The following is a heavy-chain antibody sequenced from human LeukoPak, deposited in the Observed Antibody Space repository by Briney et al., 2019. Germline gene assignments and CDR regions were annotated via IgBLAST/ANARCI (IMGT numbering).Heavy chain of an antibody. CDR1: GGTFSSYA. J-gene: IGHJ4*02. D-gene: IGHD3-10*01. CDR3: ARMSDYYGSGSYSDY. V-gene: IGHV1-69*04. CDR2: IIPILGIA. Sequence: ASVKVSCKASGGTFSSYAISWVRQALGQGLEWMGRIIPILGIANYAQKFQGRVTITADKSTSTAYMELSSLRSEDTAVYYCARMSDYYGSGSYSDYWGQGTLVTVSP.